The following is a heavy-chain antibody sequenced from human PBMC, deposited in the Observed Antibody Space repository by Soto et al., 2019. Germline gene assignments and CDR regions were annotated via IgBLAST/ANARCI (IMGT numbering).Heavy chain of an antibody. V-gene: IGHV4-59*08. Sequence: QAQLQESCPGLVNPSETLSLTCTVSGGSMSTNYWSWIRQPPGKGLEWIGYINYSGSIKYHPSLKSRVTIGVATSKNQFSLNLSSVTAADTAVYYCARQQTFGGANDALDIWGPGTKVIVSS. D-gene: IGHD3-16*01. CDR1: GGSMSTNY. J-gene: IGHJ3*02. CDR3: ARQQTFGGANDALDI. CDR2: INYSGSI.